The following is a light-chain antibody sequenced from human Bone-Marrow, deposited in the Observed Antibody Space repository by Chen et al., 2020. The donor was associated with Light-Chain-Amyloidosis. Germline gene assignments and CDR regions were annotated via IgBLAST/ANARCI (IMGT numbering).Light chain of an antibody. CDR3: QVWDSTTVV. CDR2: QDT. J-gene: IGLJ2*01. Sequence: SYELTQPPSVSVSPGQTASITCSGDKLGEKYTCWYQQKPGQSPLLVVYQDTKRPSGSPERFSGSNAGNTATLTISGTQAMDEADYYCQVWDSTTVVFGGGTKLTVL. V-gene: IGLV3-1*01. CDR1: KLGEKY.